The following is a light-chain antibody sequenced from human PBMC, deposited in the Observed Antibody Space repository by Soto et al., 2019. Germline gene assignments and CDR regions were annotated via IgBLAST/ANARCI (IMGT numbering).Light chain of an antibody. CDR3: AAWDDSLNGPAV. J-gene: IGLJ3*02. CDR1: DSDIGSNT. CDR2: SNS. Sequence: QAVVTQPPSASGTPGQSVTISCSGSDSDIGSNTVNWYQQLPGTAPKLLIYSNSQRPSGVPDRFSGSKSGTSASLAISGLESEDEADYYGAAWDDSLNGPAVFGGGTQLTVL. V-gene: IGLV1-44*01.